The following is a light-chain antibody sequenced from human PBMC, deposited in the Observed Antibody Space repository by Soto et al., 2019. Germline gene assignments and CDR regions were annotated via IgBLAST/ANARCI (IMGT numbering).Light chain of an antibody. CDR2: DAS. CDR1: QSVSSY. V-gene: IGKV3-11*01. J-gene: IGKJ2*01. CDR3: HQRSNWLYT. Sequence: EIVLTQSPATLSLSPGERATLSCRASQSVSSYLAWYQQKPGQAPRLLIYDASNRATGIPARFSGSGSGTDFPLTISSLQPEDFAVYYCHQRSNWLYTFGQGTKLEIK.